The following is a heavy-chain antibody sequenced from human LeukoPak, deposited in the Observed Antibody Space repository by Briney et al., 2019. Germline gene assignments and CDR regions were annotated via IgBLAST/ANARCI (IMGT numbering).Heavy chain of an antibody. Sequence: GGSLRLSCAAFGFSISRHYMSWVRQAPGKGLKWVANIKQDGSDKYYMDSVKGRFTISRDNAKNSLYLQMNSLRAEDTAVYYCAREAILTGFLTGTDDASDIWGQGTMVAVSS. CDR1: GFSISRHY. CDR2: IKQDGSDK. J-gene: IGHJ3*02. CDR3: AREAILTGFLTGTDDASDI. V-gene: IGHV3-7*01. D-gene: IGHD3-9*01.